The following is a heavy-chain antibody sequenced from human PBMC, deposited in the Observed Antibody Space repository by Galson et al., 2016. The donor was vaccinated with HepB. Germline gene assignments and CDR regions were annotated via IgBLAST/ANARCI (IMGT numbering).Heavy chain of an antibody. V-gene: IGHV2-70*20. CDR3: ARTGYNILERYYYGLDV. J-gene: IGHJ6*02. D-gene: IGHD3-9*01. Sequence: PALVNPTQTLTLTCTFSGLSLSTSGMSVSWVRQPPGKALEWLAVINWDDDKYYSTSLKTRLTISKDTSKNQVVLTVTNLDPVDTGTYYCARTGYNILERYYYGLDVWGQGTTVTVSS. CDR2: INWDDDK. CDR1: GLSLSTSGMS.